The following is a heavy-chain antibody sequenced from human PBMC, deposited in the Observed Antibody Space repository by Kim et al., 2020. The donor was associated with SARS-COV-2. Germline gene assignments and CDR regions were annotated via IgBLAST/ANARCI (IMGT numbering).Heavy chain of an antibody. CDR3: ARMIVGVGWFDP. D-gene: IGHD3-22*01. J-gene: IGHJ5*02. V-gene: IGHV4-31*02. Sequence: SYNPSLESRVTISVDTSKHQFSLKLSSVTAADTAVYYCARMIVGVGWFDPWGQGTLVTVSS.